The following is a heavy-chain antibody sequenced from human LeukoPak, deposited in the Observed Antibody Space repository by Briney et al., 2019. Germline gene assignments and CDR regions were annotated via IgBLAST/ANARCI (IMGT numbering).Heavy chain of an antibody. CDR2: IRYDGSNK. CDR1: GFTFSSYG. J-gene: IGHJ4*02. Sequence: PGGSLRLSCAAPGFTFSSYGMHCVRQAPGKGLEWVAFIRYDGSNKYYADSVKGRFTISRDNSKNTLYLQMNSLRAEDTAVYYCAKDMDSRYFDWLSPFDYWGQGTLVTVSS. D-gene: IGHD3-9*01. CDR3: AKDMDSRYFDWLSPFDY. V-gene: IGHV3-30*02.